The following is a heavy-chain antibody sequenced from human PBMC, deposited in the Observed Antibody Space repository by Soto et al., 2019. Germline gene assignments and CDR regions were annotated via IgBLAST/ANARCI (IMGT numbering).Heavy chain of an antibody. CDR2: IYHSGST. V-gene: IGHV4-30-2*01. CDR1: GGSNSSGGYS. Sequence: SETLSLTCAVSGGSNSSGGYSWSWIRQPPGKGLEWIGYIYHSGSTYYNPSLKSRVTISVDRSKNQFSLKLSSVTAADTAVYYCARSNSFWSGYYTDWFDPWGQGTLVTVSS. D-gene: IGHD3-3*01. J-gene: IGHJ5*02. CDR3: ARSNSFWSGYYTDWFDP.